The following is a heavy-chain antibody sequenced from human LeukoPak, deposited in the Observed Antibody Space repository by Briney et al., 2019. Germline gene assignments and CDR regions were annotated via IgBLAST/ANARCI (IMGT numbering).Heavy chain of an antibody. CDR3: ARDVSEY. Sequence: SETLSLTCTVFGYSISSGFYWGWIRQPPGKGLEWIGSIYHSGSTYYNPSLKSRVTISVGTSKNQFSLKVTSVTAADTAVYYCARDVSEYWGQGTLVTVSS. CDR1: GYSISSGFY. J-gene: IGHJ4*02. V-gene: IGHV4-38-2*02. CDR2: IYHSGST.